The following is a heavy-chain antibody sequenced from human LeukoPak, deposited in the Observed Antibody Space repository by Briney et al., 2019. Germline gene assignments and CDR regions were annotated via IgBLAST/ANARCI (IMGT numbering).Heavy chain of an antibody. CDR2: ISGSGGST. D-gene: IGHD3-22*01. J-gene: IGHJ4*02. Sequence: QPGGSLRLSCAASGFIFSSYAMSWVRQAPGKGLEWVSAISGSGGSTYCADSVKGRFTISRDNSKNTLYLQMNSLRAEDTAVYYCAKDPDYYDSSGDYWGQGTLVTVSS. V-gene: IGHV3-23*01. CDR3: AKDPDYYDSSGDY. CDR1: GFIFSSYA.